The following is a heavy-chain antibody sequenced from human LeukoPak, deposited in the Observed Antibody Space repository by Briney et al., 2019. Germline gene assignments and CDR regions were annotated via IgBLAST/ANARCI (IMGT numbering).Heavy chain of an antibody. J-gene: IGHJ6*02. CDR1: GGSISTYY. CDR3: ARAPRGENDAASGFYGVDV. V-gene: IGHV4-59*01. Sequence: PSETLSLTCTVSGGSISTYYWTWIRQPPGKRLEWIGFSHYSGSTNYNPSLKSRVTMSVDTSTNQFSLKLNSVTAADTAVYYCARAPRGENDAASGFYGVDVWGQGTTVTVSS. D-gene: IGHD3-22*01. CDR2: SHYSGST.